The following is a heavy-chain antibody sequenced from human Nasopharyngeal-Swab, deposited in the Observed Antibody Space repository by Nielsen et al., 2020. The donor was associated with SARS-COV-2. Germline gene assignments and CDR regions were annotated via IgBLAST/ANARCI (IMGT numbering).Heavy chain of an antibody. Sequence: GGSLRLSCAASGFTFSDYYMSWIRQAPGKGLEWVSYISSSGSTIYYADSVKGRFTISRDNAKNSLYLQMNSLRAEDTAVYCCASLLWFGELPSDYYYYGMDVWGQGTTVTVSS. CDR3: ASLLWFGELPSDYYYYGMDV. V-gene: IGHV3-11*04. CDR2: ISSSGSTI. J-gene: IGHJ6*02. D-gene: IGHD3-10*01. CDR1: GFTFSDYY.